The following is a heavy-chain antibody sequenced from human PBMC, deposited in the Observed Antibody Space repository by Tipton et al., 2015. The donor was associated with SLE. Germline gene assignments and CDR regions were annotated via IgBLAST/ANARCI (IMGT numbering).Heavy chain of an antibody. CDR1: GDSISSSSYY. D-gene: IGHD3-16*01. J-gene: IGHJ4*02. V-gene: IGHV4-39*07. Sequence: TLSLTCTVSGDSISSSSYYWGWIRQPPGKGLEWIGSIYYSGSTYYNPSLKSRVTISVDTSKNQFSLKLSSVTAADTAVYYCARDNDYEGFDYWGQGTLVTVSS. CDR2: IYYSGST. CDR3: ARDNDYEGFDY.